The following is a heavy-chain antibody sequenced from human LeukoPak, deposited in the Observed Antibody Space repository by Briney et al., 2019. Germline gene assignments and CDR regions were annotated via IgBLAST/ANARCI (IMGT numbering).Heavy chain of an antibody. CDR2: IKRDGSEK. CDR1: GFTFSSYW. D-gene: IGHD6-19*01. J-gene: IGHJ4*02. CDR3: ARDLYSSGWYEQYFAY. Sequence: PGGSLRLSCAASGFTFSSYWMSWVRQAPGKGREGVTNIKRDGSEKYYVDSVKGRFTIYRDNAKNSVYLQMNSLRAEDTAVYYCARDLYSSGWYEQYFAYWGQGTLVTVSS. V-gene: IGHV3-7*01.